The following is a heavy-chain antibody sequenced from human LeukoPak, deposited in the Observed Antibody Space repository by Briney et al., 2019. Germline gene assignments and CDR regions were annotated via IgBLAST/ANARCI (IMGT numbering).Heavy chain of an antibody. D-gene: IGHD1-26*01. Sequence: SETLSLTCAVCGGPFSGYYWSWIRQPPGNGLEWIGEINHSGSTNYNPSLKSRVTISVDTSKNQFSLKLSSATAADTAVYYCARGVPGATRMDVWGQGTTVTVSS. J-gene: IGHJ6*02. CDR2: INHSGST. CDR1: GGPFSGYY. V-gene: IGHV4-34*01. CDR3: ARGVPGATRMDV.